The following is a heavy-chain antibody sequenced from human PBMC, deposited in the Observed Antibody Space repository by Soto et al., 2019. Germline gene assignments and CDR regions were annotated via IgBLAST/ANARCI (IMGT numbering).Heavy chain of an antibody. CDR1: GGSFSGYY. CDR3: ARTLRYYYDSSGYFY. Sequence: QVQLQQWGAGLLKPSETLSLTCAVYGGSFSGYYWSWIRQPPGKGLEWIGEINHSGSTNYNPSLKRRVTISVDTSKNQFSLKLSSVTAADTAVYYCARTLRYYYDSSGYFYWGQGTLVTVSS. CDR2: INHSGST. J-gene: IGHJ4*02. V-gene: IGHV4-34*01. D-gene: IGHD3-22*01.